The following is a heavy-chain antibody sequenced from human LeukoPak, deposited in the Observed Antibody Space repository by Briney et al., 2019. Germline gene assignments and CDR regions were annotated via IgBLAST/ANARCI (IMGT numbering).Heavy chain of an antibody. CDR1: GGSISSSSYY. CDR2: IYYSGST. D-gene: IGHD3-16*02. J-gene: IGHJ3*02. Sequence: PSQTLSLTCTVSGGSISSSSYYWGWIRQPPGKGLEWIGSIYYSGSTYYNPSLKSRVTISVDTSKNQFSLKLSSVTAADTAVYYCARIKRDDNEGYDYVWGSYRPLDAFDIWGQGTMVTVSS. CDR3: ARIKRDDNEGYDYVWGSYRPLDAFDI. V-gene: IGHV4-39*07.